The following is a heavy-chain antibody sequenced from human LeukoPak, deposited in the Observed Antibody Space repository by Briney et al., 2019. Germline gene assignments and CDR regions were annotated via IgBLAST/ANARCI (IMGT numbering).Heavy chain of an antibody. Sequence: PGGSLRLSCAASGFTFSSYWMSWVRQAPGKGLEWVANIKQDGSEKYYVDSVKGRFTISRDIAKNSLYLQMNNLRAEATAVYYCATHSSNWYFEYWGQGTLVTVSS. J-gene: IGHJ4*02. CDR1: GFTFSSYW. V-gene: IGHV3-7*01. CDR3: ATHSSNWYFEY. D-gene: IGHD6-13*01. CDR2: IKQDGSEK.